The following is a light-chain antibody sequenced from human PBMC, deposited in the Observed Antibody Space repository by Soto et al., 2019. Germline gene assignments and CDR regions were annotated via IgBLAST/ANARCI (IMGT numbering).Light chain of an antibody. J-gene: IGKJ3*01. CDR2: GAS. CDR3: QQYGSSPLFT. Sequence: EIVLTQSPGTLSLSPGERATLSCRASQSVSSSYLAWYHQKPGQAPRLLIYGASSRATGIPDRFSGSGSGTDFTLTSSRLEPEDFAVYYCQQYGSSPLFTFGPGNKVDIK. V-gene: IGKV3-20*01. CDR1: QSVSSSY.